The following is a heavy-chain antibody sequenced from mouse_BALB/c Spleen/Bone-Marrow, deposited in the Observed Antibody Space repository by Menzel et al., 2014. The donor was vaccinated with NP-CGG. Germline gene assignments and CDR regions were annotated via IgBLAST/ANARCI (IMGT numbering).Heavy chain of an antibody. CDR2: INPSNGGT. CDR3: TRSNGSWFAY. CDR1: GYTFTSYY. D-gene: IGHD1-1*02. J-gene: IGHJ3*01. V-gene: IGHV1S81*02. Sequence: VQLQQSGAELVKPGASVKLSCKASGYTFTSYYMYWVKQRPGQGLEWIGEINPSNGGTNFNEKFKNKATLTVDKSSSTAYMQLSSLIFEDSAVYYCTRSNGSWFAYWGQGTLVTVSA.